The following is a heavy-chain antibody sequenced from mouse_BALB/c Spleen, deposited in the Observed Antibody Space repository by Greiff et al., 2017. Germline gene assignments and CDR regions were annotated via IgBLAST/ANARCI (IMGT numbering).Heavy chain of an antibody. CDR3: ARRPITTGDYFDY. V-gene: IGHV5-12-1*01. CDR2: ISSGGGST. CDR1: GFAFSSYD. D-gene: IGHD1-2*01. Sequence: EVKLVESGGGLVKPGGSLKLSCAASGFAFSSYDMSWVRQTPEKRLEWVAYISSGGGSTYYPDTVKGRFTISRDNAKNTLYPQMSSLKSEDTAMYYCARRPITTGDYFDYWGQGTTLTVSS. J-gene: IGHJ2*01.